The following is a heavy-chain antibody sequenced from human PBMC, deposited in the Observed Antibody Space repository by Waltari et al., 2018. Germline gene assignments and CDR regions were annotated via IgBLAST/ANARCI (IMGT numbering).Heavy chain of an antibody. CDR3: ARHIDSIRSA. V-gene: IGHV1-2*06. Sequence: QVQLVQSGAEVKKPGASVKVSSKASVSAFTDSVNDWVRHAPGQGLEWMGRINPKSGATTYPQKLQGRITMTRDTSIGTAYMELGSVTSDDTALYYCARHIDSIRSAWGQGTLVTVSS. D-gene: IGHD2-21*01. J-gene: IGHJ5*02. CDR2: INPKSGAT. CDR1: VSAFTDSV.